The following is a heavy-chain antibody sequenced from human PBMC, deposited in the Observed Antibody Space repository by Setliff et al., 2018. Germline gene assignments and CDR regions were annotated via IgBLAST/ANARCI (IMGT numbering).Heavy chain of an antibody. CDR1: GYNFASYW. CDR3: ISLWLGYYGLDV. V-gene: IGHV5-51*01. CDR2: IYPDDSDT. Sequence: HGESLKISCKGSGYNFASYWIAWVRQMPGKGLEWMGIIYPDDSDTRYSPSFQGQVTISADKSISTAYLQWSSLKASDTAMYYCISLWLGYYGLDVWGQGTTVTVSS. J-gene: IGHJ6*02. D-gene: IGHD5-18*01.